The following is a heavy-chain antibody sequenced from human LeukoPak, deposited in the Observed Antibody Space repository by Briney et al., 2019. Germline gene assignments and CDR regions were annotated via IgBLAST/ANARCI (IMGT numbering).Heavy chain of an antibody. D-gene: IGHD2-15*01. J-gene: IGHJ4*02. Sequence: GGSLRLSCAASGFTFSSYAMTWVRQAPGKGLEWVSSISGSSGSTYYADSVKGRVTISRDNSKNTLHLQMNSLRAEDTAVYYCAKLGPGYCSVGTCYSKWYYFDSWGQGTLVTVSS. CDR2: ISGSSGST. CDR3: AKLGPGYCSVGTCYSKWYYFDS. V-gene: IGHV3-23*01. CDR1: GFTFSSYA.